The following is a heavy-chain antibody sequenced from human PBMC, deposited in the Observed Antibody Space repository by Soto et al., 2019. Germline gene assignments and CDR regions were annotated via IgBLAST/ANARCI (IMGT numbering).Heavy chain of an antibody. CDR1: GDSVSSNSAA. CDR3: ARWGIAAAGASMRGSDY. J-gene: IGHJ4*02. CDR2: TYYRSKWYN. V-gene: IGHV6-1*01. Sequence: QVQLQQSGPGLVKPSQTLSLTCAISGDSVSSNSAAWNWIRQSPSRGLEWLGRTYYRSKWYNDYAVSVKSRITINPDTSKNQFSLQLNSVTPEDTAVYYCARWGIAAAGASMRGSDYWGQGTLVTVSS. D-gene: IGHD6-13*01.